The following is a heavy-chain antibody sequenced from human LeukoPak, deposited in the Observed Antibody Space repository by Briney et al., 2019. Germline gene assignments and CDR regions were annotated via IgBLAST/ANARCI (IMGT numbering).Heavy chain of an antibody. CDR2: VSADGRTQ. CDR3: AREFGHNRWYFDY. Sequence: PGGSLRLSCAGSGFTFSRHGMNWVRQAPGKGLEWVTVVSADGRTQLYSDSVKGRFTVSRDNSLNTLHLQMNSLKTEDTAVYYCAREFGHNRWYFDYWGQGALVTVSS. D-gene: IGHD5-24*01. CDR1: GFTFSRHG. V-gene: IGHV3-30*03. J-gene: IGHJ4*02.